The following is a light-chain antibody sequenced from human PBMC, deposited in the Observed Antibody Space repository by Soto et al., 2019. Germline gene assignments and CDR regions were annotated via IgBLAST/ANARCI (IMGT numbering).Light chain of an antibody. Sequence: EIVLTQSPGTLSLSPGARATLSCRATQSVRGNYLAWYQQRPGQAPRLLIYGASSRATGVPDRFRGSGSGTDFALTISRLEPEDFAVYYCQHYGGSPAWTFXQGTKADIK. CDR3: QHYGGSPAWT. CDR2: GAS. J-gene: IGKJ1*01. V-gene: IGKV3-20*01. CDR1: QSVRGNY.